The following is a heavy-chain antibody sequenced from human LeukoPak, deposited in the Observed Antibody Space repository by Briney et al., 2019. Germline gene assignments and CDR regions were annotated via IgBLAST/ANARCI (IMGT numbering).Heavy chain of an antibody. CDR3: ARDATTLSRYYYGMGV. Sequence: PGGSLRLSCAASGFTFSSYSMNWVRQAPGKGLEWVSSISSSSSYIYYADSVKGRFTISRDNAKNSLYLQMNSLRAEDTAVYYCARDATTLSRYYYGMGVWGQGTTVTVSS. D-gene: IGHD1-7*01. CDR2: ISSSSSYI. V-gene: IGHV3-21*01. CDR1: GFTFSSYS. J-gene: IGHJ6*02.